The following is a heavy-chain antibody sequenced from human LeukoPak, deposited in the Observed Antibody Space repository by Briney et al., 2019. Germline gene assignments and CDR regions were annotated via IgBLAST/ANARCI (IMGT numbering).Heavy chain of an antibody. CDR2: ISAYNGNT. Sequence: ASVKVSCKASGYTFTSYSISWVRQAPGQGLEWMGWISAYNGNTNYAQKLQGRVTMTTDTSTSTAYMELRSLRSDDTAVYYCAREGIGKYSSLNYYYMDVWGKGTTVTVSS. V-gene: IGHV1-18*01. D-gene: IGHD6-19*01. CDR1: GYTFTSYS. J-gene: IGHJ6*03. CDR3: AREGIGKYSSLNYYYMDV.